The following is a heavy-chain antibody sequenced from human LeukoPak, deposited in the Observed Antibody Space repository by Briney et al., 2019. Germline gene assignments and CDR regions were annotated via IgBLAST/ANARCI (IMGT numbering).Heavy chain of an antibody. V-gene: IGHV4-4*09. CDR1: GGSISSDY. D-gene: IGHD1-26*01. J-gene: IGHJ4*02. CDR3: ARLGGSYYFDY. CDR2: IYTSGST. Sequence: SETLSLTCTVSGGSISSDYWSWIRQPPGKGLEWIGYIYTSGSTNYNPSLKSRVTISVDTSKNQFSLKLSSVTAADTAVYYCARLGGSYYFDYWGQGTLVTVSS.